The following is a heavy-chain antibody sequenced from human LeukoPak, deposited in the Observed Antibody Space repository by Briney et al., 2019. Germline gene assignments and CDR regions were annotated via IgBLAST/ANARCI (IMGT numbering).Heavy chain of an antibody. CDR3: ARAYVSEQEYGDYNY. V-gene: IGHV1-69*06. J-gene: IGHJ4*02. CDR2: IIPIFGTA. CDR1: GYTFTDYY. D-gene: IGHD4-17*01. Sequence: PGASVKVSCKASGYTFTDYYMHWVRQAPGQGLEWMGGIIPIFGTANYAQKFQGRVTITADKSTSTAYMELSSLRSEDTAVYYCARAYVSEQEYGDYNYWGQGTLVTVSS.